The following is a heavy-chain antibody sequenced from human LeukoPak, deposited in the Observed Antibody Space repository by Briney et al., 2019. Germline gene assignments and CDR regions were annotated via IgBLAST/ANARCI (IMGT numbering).Heavy chain of an antibody. Sequence: PGGSLRLSCAGPGLNVSSNYMSWVRPGPGKGLEWGPVINSGSSTYYAGSVKGRFTISRDNSKNTLYLQMDSLRAEDTAVYFCARGGDTSGSVRSPFDIWGQGTMVTVSS. J-gene: IGHJ3*02. D-gene: IGHD3-22*01. V-gene: IGHV3-53*01. CDR2: INSGSST. CDR3: ARGGDTSGSVRSPFDI. CDR1: GLNVSSNY.